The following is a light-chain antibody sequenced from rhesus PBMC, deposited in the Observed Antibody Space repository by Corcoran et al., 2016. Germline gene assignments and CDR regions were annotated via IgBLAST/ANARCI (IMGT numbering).Light chain of an antibody. CDR3: QQEGNWPALT. V-gene: IGKV3-35*01. J-gene: IGKJ4*01. CDR1: QSVSSN. CDR2: DAS. Sequence: EIVMTQSPATLSLSPGERATLSCRASQSVSSNLAWYQQNTGQAPRLLIDDASNRATGIPDRLSGSGSWTDFTLTICSLEAEDVGVYYCQQEGNWPALTFGGGTKVEIK.